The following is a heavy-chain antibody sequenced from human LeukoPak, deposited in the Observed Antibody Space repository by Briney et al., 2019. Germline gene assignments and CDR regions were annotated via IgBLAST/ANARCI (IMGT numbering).Heavy chain of an antibody. V-gene: IGHV1-69-2*01. CDR1: GYTFTDYY. Sequence: ASVEVSCKVSGYTFTDYYMHWVQQAPGKGLEWMGLVDPEDGETIYAEKFQGRVTITADTSTDTAYMEPSSLRSEDTAVYYCATYWELLGNLAFDYWGQGTLVTVSS. CDR3: ATYWELLGNLAFDY. J-gene: IGHJ4*02. CDR2: VDPEDGET. D-gene: IGHD1-26*01.